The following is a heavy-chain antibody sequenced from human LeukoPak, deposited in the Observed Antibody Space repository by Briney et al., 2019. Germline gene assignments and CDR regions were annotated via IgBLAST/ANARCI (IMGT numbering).Heavy chain of an antibody. J-gene: IGHJ6*03. Sequence: PGESLKISCKGSGYSFTSYWMGWVRQMPGKGLEWMGIIYPGDSDTRYSPSFQGQVTISADKSISTAYLQWSSLKASDTAMYYCARLGPLYYYYYYMDVWGKGTTVTVSS. CDR1: GYSFTSYW. CDR2: IYPGDSDT. V-gene: IGHV5-51*01. CDR3: ARLGPLYYYYYYMDV.